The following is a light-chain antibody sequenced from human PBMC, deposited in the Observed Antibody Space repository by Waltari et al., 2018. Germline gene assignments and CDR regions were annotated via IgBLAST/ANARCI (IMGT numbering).Light chain of an antibody. CDR3: CSYVTGGTLV. Sequence: QSALTQPASVSGSPGQSITLSCTGTSSDVGNYHRVSWFQKNPGKAPQLIIYEINMRPSGISNRFSGSKSGNTASLTISGLQAEDEADYYCCSYVTGGTLVFGGGTRLTVL. J-gene: IGLJ2*01. CDR2: EIN. CDR1: SSDVGNYHR. V-gene: IGLV2-23*02.